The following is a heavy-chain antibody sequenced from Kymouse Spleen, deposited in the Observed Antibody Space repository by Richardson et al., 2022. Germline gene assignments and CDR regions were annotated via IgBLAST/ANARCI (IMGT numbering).Heavy chain of an antibody. CDR1: GFTFSSYS. V-gene: IGHV3-21*03. CDR3: ARRPYNWNDVNYYYGMDV. Sequence: EVQLVESGGGLVKPGGSLRLSCAASGFTFSSYSMNWVRQAPGKGLEWVSSISSSSSYIYYADSVKGRFTISRDNAKNSLYLQMNSLRAEDTAVYYCARRPYNWNDVNYYYGMDVWGQGTTVTVSS. J-gene: IGHJ6*02. D-gene: IGHD1-1*01. CDR2: ISSSSSYI.